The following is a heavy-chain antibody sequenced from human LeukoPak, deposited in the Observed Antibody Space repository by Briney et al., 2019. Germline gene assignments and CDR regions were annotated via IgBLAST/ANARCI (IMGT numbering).Heavy chain of an antibody. CDR2: INHSGYT. J-gene: IGHJ4*02. CDR1: GVSFDDYY. D-gene: IGHD4-17*01. V-gene: IGHV4-34*01. CDR3: TRMTTGHDY. Sequence: PSETLSFTCAVSGVSFDDYYWSWVRQTPGKGLEWIGEINHSGYTNDSPSLKSRVTLSIDTSRKQFSLNLRSVTVADAGIYYCTRMTTGHDYWGQGTLVTVSS.